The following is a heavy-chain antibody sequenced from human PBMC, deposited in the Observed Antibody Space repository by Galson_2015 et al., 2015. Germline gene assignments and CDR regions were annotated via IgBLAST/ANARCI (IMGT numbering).Heavy chain of an antibody. J-gene: IGHJ5*02. V-gene: IGHV3-23*01. Sequence: SLRLSCAASGITFSSYAMNWVRQAPGKGLEWVSGISGSGDSTFYGYSVKGRFTISRYNSKNTLFLQMNSLRAEDTAAYYCAKKRAGWYSRGGSNAWGQGTLVTVSS. D-gene: IGHD6-19*01. CDR1: GITFSSYA. CDR2: ISGSGDST. CDR3: AKKRAGWYSRGGSNA.